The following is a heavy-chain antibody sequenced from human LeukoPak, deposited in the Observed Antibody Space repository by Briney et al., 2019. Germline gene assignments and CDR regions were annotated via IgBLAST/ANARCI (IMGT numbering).Heavy chain of an antibody. CDR2: ISYDGSNK. J-gene: IGHJ4*02. CDR3: AGGRRLLSSCDY. CDR1: GFTFSSYS. V-gene: IGHV3-30*03. Sequence: QAGGSLRLSCAASGFTFSSYSMNWVRQAPGKGLEWVAVISYDGSNKYYADSVKGRFTISRDNSKNTLYLQMNSLRAEDTAVYYCAGGRRLLSSCDYWGQGTLVTVSS. D-gene: IGHD2-2*01.